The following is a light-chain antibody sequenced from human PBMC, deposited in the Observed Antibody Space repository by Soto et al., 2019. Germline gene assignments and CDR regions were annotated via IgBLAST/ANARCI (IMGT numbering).Light chain of an antibody. J-gene: IGLJ2*01. Sequence: QSALTQPASVSGSPGQSITISCTGTRSDIGGYNSVSWFQQYPGKAPKLLISEVTNRPSGVSNRFSGSKVDSTASLTISGLQAEDEADYYCASYTTTGIVLFGAGTKLTVL. CDR2: EVT. CDR1: RSDIGGYNS. V-gene: IGLV2-14*01. CDR3: ASYTTTGIVL.